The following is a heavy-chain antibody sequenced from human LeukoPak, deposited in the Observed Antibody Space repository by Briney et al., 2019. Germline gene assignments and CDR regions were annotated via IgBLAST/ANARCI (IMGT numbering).Heavy chain of an antibody. CDR2: IYYSGST. CDR1: GGSISSYY. D-gene: IGHD3-16*01. CDR3: ARFGSLREPIHDY. J-gene: IGHJ4*02. V-gene: IGHV4-59*01. Sequence: PSETLPLTCTVSGGSISSYYWTWIRQPPGKGLDWIGYIYYSGSTNYNPSLNSRVTISVDTSKNQFSLKLSSVTAADTAVYYCARFGSLREPIHDYWGQGTLVTVSS.